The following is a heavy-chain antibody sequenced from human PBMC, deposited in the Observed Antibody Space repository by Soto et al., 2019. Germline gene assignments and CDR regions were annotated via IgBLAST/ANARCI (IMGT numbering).Heavy chain of an antibody. Sequence: GSLRLSCAASGFPFSSYSMNWVRQAPGKGLEWVSSISSSSSYIYYADSVKGRFTISRDNAKNSLYLQMNSLRAEDTAVYYCARDHGGYVHVDYWGQGTLVTVSS. CDR2: ISSSSSYI. D-gene: IGHD5-12*01. CDR3: ARDHGGYVHVDY. CDR1: GFPFSSYS. V-gene: IGHV3-21*01. J-gene: IGHJ4*02.